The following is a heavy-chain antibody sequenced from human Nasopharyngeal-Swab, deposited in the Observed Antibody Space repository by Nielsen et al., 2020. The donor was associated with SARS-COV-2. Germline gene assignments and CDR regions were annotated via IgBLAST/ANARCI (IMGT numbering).Heavy chain of an antibody. D-gene: IGHD6-19*01. CDR2: IYYSGST. Sequence: RQAPGKGLEWIGYIYYSGSTNYNPSLKSRVTISVDTSKNQFSLKLSSVTAADTAVYYCARDQRSGWFDAFDIWGQETMVTVPS. CDR3: ARDQRSGWFDAFDI. J-gene: IGHJ3*02. V-gene: IGHV4-59*01.